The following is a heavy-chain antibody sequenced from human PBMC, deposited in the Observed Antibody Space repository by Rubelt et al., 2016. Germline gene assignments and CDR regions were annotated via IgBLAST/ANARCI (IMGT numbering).Heavy chain of an antibody. Sequence: QVQLQQWGAGLLKPSETLSLTCAAYGESFSGYYWTWIRQPPGKGLEWIGDFSHSGSTNYNPSLKSRVTISVDTSKNQFSLKLSSVTAADTALYYCARLGPGSTSHALDIWGQGTMVTVSS. V-gene: IGHV4-34*01. CDR3: ARLGPGSTSHALDI. CDR2: FSHSGST. D-gene: IGHD3-10*01. J-gene: IGHJ3*02. CDR1: GESFSGYY.